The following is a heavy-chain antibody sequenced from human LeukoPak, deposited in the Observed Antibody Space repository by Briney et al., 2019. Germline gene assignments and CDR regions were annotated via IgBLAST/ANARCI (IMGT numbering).Heavy chain of an antibody. D-gene: IGHD5-18*01. CDR1: GGPISSSSSY. Sequence: SETLSLTCTVSGGPISSSSSYWGWLRQPPGMGLEWIGSVYYRGSTYYNPSLKSRVTVSIDTSKNQFSVKLTSATAADTAIYYCAREDTVMDDAFDIWGQGTAVTVSS. J-gene: IGHJ3*02. CDR2: VYYRGST. CDR3: AREDTVMDDAFDI. V-gene: IGHV4-39*01.